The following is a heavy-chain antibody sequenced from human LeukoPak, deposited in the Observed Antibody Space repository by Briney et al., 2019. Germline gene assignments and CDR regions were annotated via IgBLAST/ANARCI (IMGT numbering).Heavy chain of an antibody. V-gene: IGHV1-2*02. D-gene: IGHD3-9*01. CDR1: GYTFTGYY. CDR2: IDPNSGGT. CDR3: ARGVLRYFDWLPRIDYYYYMDV. J-gene: IGHJ6*03. Sequence: GASVKVSCKASGYTFTGYYMHWVRQAPGQGLEWMGWIDPNSGGTNYAQKFQGRVTMTRDTSFSTAYMELSRLRSDDTAVYYCARGVLRYFDWLPRIDYYYYMDVWGKGTTVTISS.